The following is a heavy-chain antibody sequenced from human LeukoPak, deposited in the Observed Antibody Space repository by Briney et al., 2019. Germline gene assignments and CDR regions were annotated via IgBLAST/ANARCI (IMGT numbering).Heavy chain of an antibody. CDR2: INHSGST. J-gene: IGHJ6*03. V-gene: IGHV4-34*01. CDR3: ARYSNYGDYYYYYMDV. D-gene: IGHD4-11*01. CDR1: GGSFSGYY. Sequence: SETLSLTCAVYGGSFSGYYWSWIRQPPGKGLEWIGEINHSGSTNYNLSLKSRVTISVDTSKNQFSLKLSSVTAADTAVYYCARYSNYGDYYYYYMDVWGKGTTVTVSS.